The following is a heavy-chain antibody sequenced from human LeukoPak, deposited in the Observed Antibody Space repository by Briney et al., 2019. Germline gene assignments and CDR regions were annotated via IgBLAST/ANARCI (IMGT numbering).Heavy chain of an antibody. J-gene: IGHJ6*02. CDR1: GFTFSSYA. CDR3: AKSMVRGVMGYYYGMDV. D-gene: IGHD3-10*01. V-gene: IGHV3-23*01. CDR2: ISGSGGST. Sequence: GGSLRLSCAASGFTFSSYAMSWVRQAPGKGLEWVSDISGSGGSTYYADSVKGRFTISRDNSKNTLYLQMNSLRAEDTAVYYCAKSMVRGVMGYYYGMDVWGQGTTVTVSS.